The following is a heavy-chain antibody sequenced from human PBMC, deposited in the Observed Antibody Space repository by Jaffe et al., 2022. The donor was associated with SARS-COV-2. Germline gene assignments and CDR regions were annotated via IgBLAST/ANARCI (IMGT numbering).Heavy chain of an antibody. V-gene: IGHV3-30-3*01. CDR1: GFTFSSYA. CDR3: AREGDSSGWYYYYYYGMDV. Sequence: QVQLVESGGGVVQPGRSLRLSCAASGFTFSSYAMHWVRQAPGKGLEWVAVISYDGSNKYYADSVKGRFTISRDNSKNTLYLQMNSLRAEDTAVYYCAREGDSSGWYYYYYYGMDVWGQGTTVTVSS. D-gene: IGHD6-19*01. CDR2: ISYDGSNK. J-gene: IGHJ6*02.